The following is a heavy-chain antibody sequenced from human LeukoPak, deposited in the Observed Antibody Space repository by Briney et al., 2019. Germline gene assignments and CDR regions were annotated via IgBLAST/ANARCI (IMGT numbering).Heavy chain of an antibody. CDR1: GGSISSGSYY. Sequence: PSQTLSLTCTVSGGSISSGSYYWSWIRQPAGKGLEWIGRIYTSGSTNYNPSLKSRVTISVDTSKNQFSLKLSSVTAADTAVYYCARPGIAARPVEDPFYPPDYYYYMDVWGKGTTVTVSS. CDR2: IYTSGST. V-gene: IGHV4-61*02. CDR3: ARPGIAARPVEDPFYPPDYYYYMDV. D-gene: IGHD6-6*01. J-gene: IGHJ6*03.